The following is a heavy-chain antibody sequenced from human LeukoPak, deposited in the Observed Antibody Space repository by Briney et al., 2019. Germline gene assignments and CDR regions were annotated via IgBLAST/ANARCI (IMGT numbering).Heavy chain of an antibody. Sequence: ASVKVSCKASGYTFTSYYMHWVRQAPGQGLEWMGIINPSGGSTSYAQKFQGRVTMTRDTSTSTVYMELSSLRSEDTAVYYCAREKADIVVVPAAREDWFDPWGQGTLVTVSS. D-gene: IGHD2-2*01. CDR2: INPSGGST. J-gene: IGHJ5*02. CDR1: GYTFTSYY. CDR3: AREKADIVVVPAAREDWFDP. V-gene: IGHV1-46*01.